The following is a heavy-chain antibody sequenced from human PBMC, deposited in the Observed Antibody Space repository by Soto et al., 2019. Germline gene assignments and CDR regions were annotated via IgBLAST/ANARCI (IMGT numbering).Heavy chain of an antibody. V-gene: IGHV5-10-1*01. CDR2: IDPSDSYT. J-gene: IGHJ5*02. Sequence: GASLKISGKGSGYRFTSYWISWVRQMPGKGLEWMGRIDPSDSYTNYSPSFQGHVTISADKSISTAYLQWSSLKASDTAMYHCARVRDAGNWFDPWGQGTLVTVSS. CDR3: ARVRDAGNWFDP. CDR1: GYRFTSYW.